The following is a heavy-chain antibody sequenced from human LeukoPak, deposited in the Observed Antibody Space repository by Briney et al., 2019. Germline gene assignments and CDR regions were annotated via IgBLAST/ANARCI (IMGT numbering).Heavy chain of an antibody. CDR2: TYHSGST. J-gene: IGHJ4*02. Sequence: PSETLSLTCAVSGGSISSSNWWSWVRQPPGKGLEWIGETYHSGSTNYNPSLKSRVTISVDKSKNQFSLKLSSVTAADTAVYYCARGYYDILTGYYTPVGFDYWGQGTLVTVSS. CDR1: GGSISSSNW. D-gene: IGHD3-9*01. V-gene: IGHV4-4*02. CDR3: ARGYYDILTGYYTPVGFDY.